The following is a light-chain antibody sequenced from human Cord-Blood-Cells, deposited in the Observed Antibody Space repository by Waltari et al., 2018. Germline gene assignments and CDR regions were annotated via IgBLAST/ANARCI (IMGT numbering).Light chain of an antibody. CDR3: QQRSNWPTWT. J-gene: IGKJ1*01. CDR2: DAS. Sequence: EIVLTQSTATLSLSPGDRATLSCRASQSVSSYLAWYQQKPGQAPRLLIYDASNRATGIPARFSGSGSGTDFTLTISSLEPEDFAVYYCQQRSNWPTWTFGQGTKVEIK. V-gene: IGKV3-11*01. CDR1: QSVSSY.